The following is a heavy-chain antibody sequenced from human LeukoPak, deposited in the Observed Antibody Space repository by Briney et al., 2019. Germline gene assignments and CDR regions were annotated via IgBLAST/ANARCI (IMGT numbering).Heavy chain of an antibody. D-gene: IGHD3-22*01. V-gene: IGHV3-74*01. J-gene: IGHJ4*02. CDR1: GFTFNNYW. Sequence: GGSLRLSCAAFGFTFNNYWMHWVRQAPGKGLVWVSGINSDGSSATYADSVEGRFTISRDNAKNTLYLEMNSLRAEDMAVYYCAIGVVITTAFDDWGQGTLVTVSS. CDR2: INSDGSSA. CDR3: AIGVVITTAFDD.